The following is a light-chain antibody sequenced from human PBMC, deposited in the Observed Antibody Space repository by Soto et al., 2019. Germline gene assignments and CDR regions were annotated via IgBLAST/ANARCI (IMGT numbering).Light chain of an antibody. CDR3: QQYSSPPKT. J-gene: IGKJ1*01. V-gene: IGKV3-20*01. Sequence: IVLTQSPGTVSLSPGERATLSCRASQSVSSNYLAWYQQKPGQAPRLLIYGASRRAAGIPDRFSGSGSGTGFTLTISRLEPEDFAVYYCQQYSSPPKTFGQGTKVDI. CDR2: GAS. CDR1: QSVSSNY.